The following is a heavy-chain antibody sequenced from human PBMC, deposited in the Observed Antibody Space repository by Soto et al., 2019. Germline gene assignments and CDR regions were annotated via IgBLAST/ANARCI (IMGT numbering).Heavy chain of an antibody. Sequence: EVQLVESGGGLVQPGGSLRLSCAASGFIFSAYGMHWVRQAPGKGLEYVSAIGPDGSRTYYANSVKGRFTISRDNSKNTLYLKMGSLRAEDMAVYYCAGVRCSGGNCYYNYYYMDVWGKGTTVTVSS. V-gene: IGHV3-64*01. J-gene: IGHJ6*03. CDR1: GFIFSAYG. CDR2: IGPDGSRT. D-gene: IGHD2-15*01. CDR3: AGVRCSGGNCYYNYYYMDV.